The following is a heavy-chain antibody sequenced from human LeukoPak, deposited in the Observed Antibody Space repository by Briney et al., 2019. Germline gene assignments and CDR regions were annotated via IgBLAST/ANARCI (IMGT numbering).Heavy chain of an antibody. J-gene: IGHJ6*03. D-gene: IGHD2-2*01. Sequence: GGSLRLSCAASGFTFSSYWMSWVRQAPGKGLERVANIKQDGSEKYYVDSVKGRFTISRDNAKNSLYLQMNSLRAEDTAVYYCARAAAGMYCSSTSCPRGSYYYYMDVWGKGTTVTVSS. CDR2: IKQDGSEK. CDR1: GFTFSSYW. CDR3: ARAAAGMYCSSTSCPRGSYYYYMDV. V-gene: IGHV3-7*01.